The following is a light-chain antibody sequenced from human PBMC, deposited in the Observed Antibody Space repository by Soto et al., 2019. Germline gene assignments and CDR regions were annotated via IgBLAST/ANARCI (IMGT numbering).Light chain of an antibody. CDR2: DAS. J-gene: IGKJ4*01. Sequence: ETVITQSPSTLSVSPGERATLSCRASQTVRNNYLAWYQQKPGQAPRLLIYDASSRATGIPDRFSGGGSGTDFTLTISRLEPEDFAVYYCQQFSSYPLTFGGGTKVDIK. CDR3: QQFSSYPLT. CDR1: QTVRNNY. V-gene: IGKV3-20*01.